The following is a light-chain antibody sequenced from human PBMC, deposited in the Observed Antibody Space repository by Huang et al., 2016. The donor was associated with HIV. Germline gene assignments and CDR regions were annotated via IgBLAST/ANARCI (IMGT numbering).Light chain of an antibody. V-gene: IGKV3-15*01. CDR2: GAS. CDR1: PSVATY. CDR3: QQYHNWPYT. Sequence: EIIMTQSPATLSLSPGEGASLSCRANPSVATYLAWYLHRPGQSPRILIFGASTRSSGLPGRFSGSGSGTQFTLTGSGLQSEDFAVYYCQQYHNWPYTFGQGTKLEI. J-gene: IGKJ2*01.